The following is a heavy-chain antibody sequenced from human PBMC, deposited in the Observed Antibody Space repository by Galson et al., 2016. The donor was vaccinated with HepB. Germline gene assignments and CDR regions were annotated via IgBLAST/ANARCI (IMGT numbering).Heavy chain of an antibody. CDR3: AAEGGTGAGGFNY. CDR1: GYSFTTTW. D-gene: IGHD1-1*01. V-gene: IGHV5-51*01. J-gene: IGHJ4*02. CDR2: IYPDDSET. Sequence: QSGAEVKKPGESLKISCKGSGYSFTTTWIGWVRQMPGKGLEWMGIIYPDDSETRYSPSFEGQATISADKSISTAYLQWSSLKASDTAMYYCAAEGGTGAGGFNYWGQGTLVTVSS.